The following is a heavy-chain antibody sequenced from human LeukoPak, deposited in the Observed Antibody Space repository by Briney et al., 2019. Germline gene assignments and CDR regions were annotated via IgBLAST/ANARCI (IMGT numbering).Heavy chain of an antibody. CDR1: GYSISSGYY. CDR3: ARGTGCSSTSCYYYYYYMDV. D-gene: IGHD2-2*01. V-gene: IGHV4-38-2*02. J-gene: IGHJ6*03. CDR2: IYHSGST. Sequence: PSETLSLTCTVSGYSISSGYYWGWIRQPPGKGLEWIGSIYHSGSTYYNPSLKSRVTISVDTSKNQFSLKLSSVTAADTAVYYCARGTGCSSTSCYYYYYYMDVWGKGTTVTVSS.